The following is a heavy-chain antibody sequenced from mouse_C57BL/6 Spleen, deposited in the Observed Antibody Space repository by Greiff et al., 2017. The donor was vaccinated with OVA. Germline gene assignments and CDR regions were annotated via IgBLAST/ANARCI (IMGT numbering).Heavy chain of an antibody. CDR1: GFNIKDDY. J-gene: IGHJ3*01. CDR2: IDPENGDT. Sequence: EVKLMESGAELVRPGASVKLSCTASGFNIKDDYMHWVKQRPEQGLEWIGWIDPENGDTEYASKFQGKATITADTSSNTAYLQLSSLTSEDTAVYYCFYGSSLAWFAYWGQGTLVTVSA. CDR3: FYGSSLAWFAY. D-gene: IGHD1-1*01. V-gene: IGHV14-4*01.